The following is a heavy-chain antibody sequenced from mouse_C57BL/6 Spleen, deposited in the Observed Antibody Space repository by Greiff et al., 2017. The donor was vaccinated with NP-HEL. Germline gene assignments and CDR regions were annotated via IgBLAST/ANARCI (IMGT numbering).Heavy chain of an antibody. V-gene: IGHV1-80*01. J-gene: IGHJ3*01. CDR1: GYAFSSYW. Sequence: QVQLQQSGAELVKPGASVKISCKASGYAFSSYWMNWVKQRPGKGLEWIGQIYPGDGDTNYNGKFKGKATLTADKSSSTAYMQLSSLTSEDSAVYFCARSGAPLPLAWFAYWGQGTLVTVSA. CDR3: ARSGAPLPLAWFAY. D-gene: IGHD5-5*01. CDR2: IYPGDGDT.